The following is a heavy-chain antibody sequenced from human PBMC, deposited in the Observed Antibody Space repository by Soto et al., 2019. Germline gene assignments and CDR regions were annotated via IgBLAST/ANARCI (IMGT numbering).Heavy chain of an antibody. V-gene: IGHV3-23*01. J-gene: IGHJ4*02. CDR1: GFTFSSYA. CDR3: AKDAAPTSPPN. Sequence: EVQLLESGGGLVQPGGSLRLSCAASGFTFSSYAMSWVRQAPGKGLEWVSAISGSGGSTYYADSVKGRFTISRDNSKKTRYLRLNSLRVEDTAVYYGAKDAAPTSPPNWGQGTLVTVSS. CDR2: ISGSGGST. D-gene: IGHD3-16*01.